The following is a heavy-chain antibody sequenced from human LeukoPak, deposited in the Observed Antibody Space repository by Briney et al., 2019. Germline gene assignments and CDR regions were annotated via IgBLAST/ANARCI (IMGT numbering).Heavy chain of an antibody. V-gene: IGHV3-7*01. J-gene: IGHJ5*02. CDR2: IKQDGSEK. CDR3: ARHTTLDP. CDR1: GFTFSDYW. D-gene: IGHD1-14*01. Sequence: GGSLRLSCAVSGFTFSDYWVSWVRQAPGKGLEWVANIKQDGSEKHYVDSVKGRFTISRDNAKNSLYLQMNSLRAEDTAVYYCARHTTLDPWGQGALVTVSS.